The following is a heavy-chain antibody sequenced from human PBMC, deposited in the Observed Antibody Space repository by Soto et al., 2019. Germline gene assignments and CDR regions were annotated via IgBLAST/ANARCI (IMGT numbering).Heavy chain of an antibody. J-gene: IGHJ6*02. CDR2: INPNSGGT. CDR3: ARARSVDSSGSTPTYYYYYGMDV. V-gene: IGHV1-2*04. Sequence: ASVKVSCKASGYTFTGYYMHWVRQAPGQGLEWMGWINPNSGGTNYAQKFQGWVTMTRETSISTAYMELSRLRSDDTAVYYCARARSVDSSGSTPTYYYYYGMDVWGQGTTVTVSS. D-gene: IGHD3-22*01. CDR1: GYTFTGYY.